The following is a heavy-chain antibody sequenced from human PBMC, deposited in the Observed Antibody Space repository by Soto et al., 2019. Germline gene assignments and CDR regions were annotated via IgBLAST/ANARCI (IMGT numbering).Heavy chain of an antibody. J-gene: IGHJ4*02. CDR1: GFTFSTLA. Sequence: EGQVVESGGDLVQPGDSLTISCAASGFTFSTLAMSWVRQAPGKGLEWVSGIHKTGTITFYADSVKGRFTISRDNSKNTLYLHMRSLRDGDTAVYYCVRDLNYKFFFDLWGQGTLVTVSS. V-gene: IGHV3-23*05. D-gene: IGHD3-10*01. CDR3: VRDLNYKFFFDL. CDR2: IHKTGTIT.